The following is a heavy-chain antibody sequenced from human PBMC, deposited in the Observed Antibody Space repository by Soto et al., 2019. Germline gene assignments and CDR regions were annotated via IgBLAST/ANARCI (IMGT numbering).Heavy chain of an antibody. J-gene: IGHJ4*02. CDR3: AKDSGSYFTAEY. CDR1: GFTFSSYA. V-gene: IGHV3-23*01. Sequence: EVQLLESGGGLVQPGGSLRLSCAASGFTFSSYAMSWVRQAPGKGLEWVSAISGSGGRTYYADSVKGRFTISRDNSNNTLYRQMTSMRAEDTAIYYCAKDSGSYFTAEYWGQGTLVTVSS. D-gene: IGHD1-26*01. CDR2: ISGSGGRT.